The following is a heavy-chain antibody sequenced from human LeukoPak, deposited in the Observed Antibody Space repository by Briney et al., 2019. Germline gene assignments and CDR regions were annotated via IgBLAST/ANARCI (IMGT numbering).Heavy chain of an antibody. CDR3: AKSSSGWYFDPLGYFDY. V-gene: IGHV3-30*18. CDR2: ISYDGSNK. CDR1: GFTFSSYG. D-gene: IGHD6-19*01. Sequence: GGSLRLSCAASGFTFSSYGMRWVRQAPGKGLEWVAVISYDGSNKYYADSVKGRFTISRDNSKNTLYLQMNSLRAEDTAVYYCAKSSSGWYFDPLGYFDYWGQGTLVTVSS. J-gene: IGHJ4*02.